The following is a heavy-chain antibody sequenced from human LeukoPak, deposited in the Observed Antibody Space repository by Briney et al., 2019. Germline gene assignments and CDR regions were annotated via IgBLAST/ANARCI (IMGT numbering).Heavy chain of an antibody. V-gene: IGHV5-51*01. Sequence: GESLKISCKGSGYSFPSYWIAWVRQMPGKGLEWMGIIYPGDSDTRYSPSFQGQVTISADKSVSTAYLQWSSLKASDSAMYYCAYSGAYYKPPFQYWGQGTLVTVSS. D-gene: IGHD3-10*01. J-gene: IGHJ4*02. CDR1: GYSFPSYW. CDR2: IYPGDSDT. CDR3: AYSGAYYKPPFQY.